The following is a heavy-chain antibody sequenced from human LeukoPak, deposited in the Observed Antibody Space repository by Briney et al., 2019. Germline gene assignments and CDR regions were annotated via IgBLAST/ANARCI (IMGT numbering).Heavy chain of an antibody. CDR3: ASSLWFGEKRNDY. D-gene: IGHD3-10*01. Sequence: GGSLRLSCAASGFTFSDYYMSWIRQAPGKGLEWVSYISSSGSTIYYADSVKGRFTISRDNAKNSLYLQMNSLRAEDTAVYYCASSLWFGEKRNDYWGQGTLVTVSS. CDR2: ISSSGSTI. V-gene: IGHV3-11*01. CDR1: GFTFSDYY. J-gene: IGHJ4*02.